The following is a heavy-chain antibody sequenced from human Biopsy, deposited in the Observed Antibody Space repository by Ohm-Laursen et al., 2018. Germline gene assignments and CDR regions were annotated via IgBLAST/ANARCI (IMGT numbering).Heavy chain of an antibody. CDR2: IYDRGSTA. V-gene: IGHV4-61*01. CDR1: GDSVSSGSFY. D-gene: IGHD6-19*01. J-gene: IGHJ4*02. CDR3: ARGMRSSGWPYFDS. Sequence: TLSLTWTVSGDSVSSGSFYWTWIQQPPGQGLEYIGYIYDRGSTANYNPSLESRVTMSVDMPKNQFSLKLSSVTAADTAIYYRARGMRSSGWPYFDSWGQGTLVTVSS.